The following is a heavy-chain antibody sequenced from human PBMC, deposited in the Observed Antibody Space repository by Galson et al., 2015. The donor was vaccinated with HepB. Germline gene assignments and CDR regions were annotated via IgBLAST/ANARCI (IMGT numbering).Heavy chain of an antibody. CDR2: IYYSGST. CDR1: GGSISSYY. Sequence: ETLSLTCTVSGGSISSYYWSWIRQPPGKGLEWIGYIYYSGSTNYNPSLKSRVTISVDTSKNQFSLKLSSVTAADTAVYYCARGGHFHEVGGVYDIWGQGTMVTVSS. J-gene: IGHJ3*02. CDR3: ARGGHFHEVGGVYDI. V-gene: IGHV4-59*01. D-gene: IGHD2/OR15-2a*01.